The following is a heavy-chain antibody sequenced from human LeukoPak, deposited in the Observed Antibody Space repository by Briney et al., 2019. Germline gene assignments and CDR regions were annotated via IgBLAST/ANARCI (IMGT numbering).Heavy chain of an antibody. J-gene: IGHJ4*02. D-gene: IGHD3-22*01. V-gene: IGHV4-38-2*02. CDR3: AREFTEYYYDSSKASY. Sequence: SETLSLTCAVSGYSISSGYYWAWIRQPPGKGLEWIGKIYHNGNTYYNPSLKGRVTISVDTSKNQFSLKLSSVTAADTALYYCAREFTEYYYDSSKASYWGQGTLVTVSS. CDR1: GYSISSGYY. CDR2: IYHNGNT.